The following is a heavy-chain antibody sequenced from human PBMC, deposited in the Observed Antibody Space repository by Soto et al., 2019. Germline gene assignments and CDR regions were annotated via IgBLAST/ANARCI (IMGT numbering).Heavy chain of an antibody. CDR3: AREQWLILDPRGN. CDR2: IKPDGGEI. J-gene: IGHJ4*02. V-gene: IGHV3-7*01. D-gene: IGHD6-19*01. Sequence: GGSLRLSCAASGFSFSNYWMTWVRQAPGKGLEWVANIKPDGGEIYYVDSVKGRFTISRDNAKNSLYLHMNSLRVEDTAVYYCAREQWLILDPRGNWGQGTLVTVSS. CDR1: GFSFSNYW.